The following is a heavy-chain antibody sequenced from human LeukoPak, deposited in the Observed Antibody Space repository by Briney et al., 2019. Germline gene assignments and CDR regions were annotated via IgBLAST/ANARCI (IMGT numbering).Heavy chain of an antibody. CDR3: ARGDYYGSGSYGAFDI. J-gene: IGHJ3*02. Sequence: SETLSLTCTVSGGSISSGSYYWSWIRRLPEKGLEWIGCISYSGNTYYNPSLKSRIAISEDTSKNQFSLKMNSVTAADTAVFYCARGDYYGSGSYGAFDIWGQGTRVTVSS. CDR1: GGSISSGSYY. V-gene: IGHV4-31*03. CDR2: ISYSGNT. D-gene: IGHD3-10*01.